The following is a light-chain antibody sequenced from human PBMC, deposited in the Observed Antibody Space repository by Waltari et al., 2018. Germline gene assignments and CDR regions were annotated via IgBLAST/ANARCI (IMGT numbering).Light chain of an antibody. Sequence: EIVLTQSPDTLSLSPGEEATLSCRTSQSVSGNYLACYQQNPGQAPRLLMYAASSRATDIADGFSGRGSGTDFSLTINSLQPEDFAVYFCHQYGSSPPYTFGQGTKLEIK. CDR1: QSVSGNY. CDR3: HQYGSSPPYT. J-gene: IGKJ2*01. CDR2: AAS. V-gene: IGKV3-20*01.